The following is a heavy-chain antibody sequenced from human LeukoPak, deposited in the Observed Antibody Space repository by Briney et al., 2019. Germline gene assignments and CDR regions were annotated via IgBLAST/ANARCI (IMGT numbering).Heavy chain of an antibody. CDR1: GYTFTSYG. Sequence: ASVKVSCKASGYTFTSYGISWVRQAPGQGLEWMGWISAYNGNTNYAQKLQGRVTMTRDTSISTAYMELSRLRSDDAAVYYCARKSLGYCSSTSCYGSMDVWGEGTTVTVSS. V-gene: IGHV1-18*01. D-gene: IGHD2-2*01. CDR3: ARKSLGYCSSTSCYGSMDV. J-gene: IGHJ6*03. CDR2: ISAYNGNT.